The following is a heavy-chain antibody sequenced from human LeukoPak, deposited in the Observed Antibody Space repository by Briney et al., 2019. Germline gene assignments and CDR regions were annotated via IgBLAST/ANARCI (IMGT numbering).Heavy chain of an antibody. D-gene: IGHD3-22*01. CDR3: AKDEDSSGYYPDY. J-gene: IGHJ4*02. CDR1: GFTFSSYG. CDR2: ISYDGSNK. Sequence: GGSLRLSCAASGFTFSSYGMHWVRQAPGKGLEWVAVISYDGSNKYYADSVKGRFTISRDNSMNTLYLQVNSLRAEDTAVYYCAKDEDSSGYYPDYWGQGTLVTVSS. V-gene: IGHV3-30*18.